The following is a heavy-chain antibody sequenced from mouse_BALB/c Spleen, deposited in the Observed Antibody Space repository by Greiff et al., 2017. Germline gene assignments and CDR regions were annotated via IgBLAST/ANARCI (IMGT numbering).Heavy chain of an antibody. CDR2: IHPSDSET. D-gene: IGHD2-10*01. CDR1: GYSFTSYW. CDR3: ARPSYGPFAY. Sequence: QVQLQKPGAELVRPGASVKLSCKASGYSFTSYWMNWVKQRPGQGLEWIGVIHPSDSETRLNQKFKDKATLTVDKSSSTAYMQLSSPTSEDSAVYYCARPSYGPFAYWGQGTLVTVSA. J-gene: IGHJ3*01. V-gene: IGHV1-69*02.